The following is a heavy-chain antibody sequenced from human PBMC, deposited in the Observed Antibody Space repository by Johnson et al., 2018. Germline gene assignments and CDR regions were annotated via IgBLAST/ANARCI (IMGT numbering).Heavy chain of an antibody. CDR3: ARVDSSSSGYYYYGLDV. CDR2: ISGSGSPT. J-gene: IGHJ6*02. V-gene: IGHV3-23*04. Sequence: VQLVQSGGGLVQPGGSLRLSCAASGFTFATYAMSWLRQAPGKGLEWVSGISGSGSPTSNSPSVEGRFTISRDNSKNTLSLQMSSRRAEDTGVYYCARVDSSSSGYYYYGLDVWGQGTKVTVSS. D-gene: IGHD6-6*01. CDR1: GFTFATYA.